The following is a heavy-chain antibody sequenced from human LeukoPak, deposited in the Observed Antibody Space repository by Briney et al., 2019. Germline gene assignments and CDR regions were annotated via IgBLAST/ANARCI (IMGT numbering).Heavy chain of an antibody. CDR1: GSALSKIS. Sequence: ASVRVSCTVSGSALSKISIDWVRQAPGKGLEWMGTVGHEDGTTIHAQKFQGRFNMTVDTATDTAYMEMSSLMSEDTAIYYCATGAIVFDFWGQGTLVTVSS. V-gene: IGHV1-24*01. J-gene: IGHJ4*02. D-gene: IGHD3-22*01. CDR2: VGHEDGTT. CDR3: ATGAIVFDF.